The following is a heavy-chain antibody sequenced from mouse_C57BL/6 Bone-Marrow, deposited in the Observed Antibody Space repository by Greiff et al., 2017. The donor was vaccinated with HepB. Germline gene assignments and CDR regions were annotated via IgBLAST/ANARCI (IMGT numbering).Heavy chain of an antibody. CDR2: IYPGNSDT. CDR3: LYGNYSYYFDY. J-gene: IGHJ2*01. Sequence: EVQLQQSGTVLARPGASVKMSCKTSGYTFTSYWMHWVKQRPGQGLEWIGAIYPGNSDTSYNQKFKGKAKLTAVTSASTAYMELSSLTNEDSAVYYCLYGNYSYYFDYWGQGTTLTVSS. CDR1: GYTFTSYW. V-gene: IGHV1-5*01. D-gene: IGHD2-1*01.